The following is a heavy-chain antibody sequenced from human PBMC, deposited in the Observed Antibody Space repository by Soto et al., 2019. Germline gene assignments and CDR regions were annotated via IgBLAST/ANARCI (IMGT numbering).Heavy chain of an antibody. Sequence: PGGSLRLSCAASGFTFSSYWMSWVRQAPGKGLEWVVNIKQDGSEKYYVDSVKGRFTISRDNAKNSLYLQMNSLRAEDTAVYYCAREGMEWLVNWFDPWGQGTLVTVSS. J-gene: IGHJ5*02. V-gene: IGHV3-7*01. CDR1: GFTFSSYW. CDR2: IKQDGSEK. CDR3: AREGMEWLVNWFDP. D-gene: IGHD3-3*01.